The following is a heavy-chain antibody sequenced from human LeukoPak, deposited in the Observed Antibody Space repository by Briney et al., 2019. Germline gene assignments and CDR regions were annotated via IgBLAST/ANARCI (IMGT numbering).Heavy chain of an antibody. CDR2: INHSGST. Sequence: PSETLSLTCAVYGGSFSGYYWSWIRQPPGKGLEWIGEINHSGSTNYSPSLKSRVTISVDTSKNQFSLKLSSVTAADTAVYYCARGGLRGEYYFDYWGQGTLVTVSS. V-gene: IGHV4-34*01. CDR1: GGSFSGYY. D-gene: IGHD3-10*01. J-gene: IGHJ4*02. CDR3: ARGGLRGEYYFDY.